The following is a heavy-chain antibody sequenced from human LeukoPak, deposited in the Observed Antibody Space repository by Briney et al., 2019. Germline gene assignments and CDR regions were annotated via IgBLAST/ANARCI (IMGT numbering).Heavy chain of an antibody. D-gene: IGHD2-2*01. V-gene: IGHV4-38-2*01. CDR2: IYHSGST. Sequence: SETLSLTCAVSGYSISSGYYWGWIRQPPGKGLEWIGSIYHSGSTYYNPSLKSRVTISVDTSKNQFSLKLSSVTAADTAVYYCASYCSSTSCFASDAFDIWGQGTMVTVSS. CDR1: GYSISSGYY. J-gene: IGHJ3*02. CDR3: ASYCSSTSCFASDAFDI.